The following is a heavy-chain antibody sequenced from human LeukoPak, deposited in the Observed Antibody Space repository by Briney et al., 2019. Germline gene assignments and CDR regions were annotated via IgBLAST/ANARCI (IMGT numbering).Heavy chain of an antibody. J-gene: IGHJ4*02. CDR3: AKDGIPFSGSYCDY. CDR1: GFTFSSYG. D-gene: IGHD1-26*01. V-gene: IGHV3-30*02. Sequence: GGSLRLSCAASGFTFSSYGMHWVRQAPGKGLEWVAFIRYDGSNKYYADSVKGRFTISRDNSKNTLYLQMNSLRAEDTAVYYCAKDGIPFSGSYCDYWGQGTLVTVSS. CDR2: IRYDGSNK.